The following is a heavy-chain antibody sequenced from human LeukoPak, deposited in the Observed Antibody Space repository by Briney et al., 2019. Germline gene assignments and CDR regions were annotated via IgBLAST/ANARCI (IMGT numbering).Heavy chain of an antibody. D-gene: IGHD4-17*01. V-gene: IGHV4-59*01. CDR2: IYYSGST. CDR3: ARGDDYGGGYFDY. CDR1: GGSISSYY. J-gene: IGHJ4*02. Sequence: SETLSLTCTVSGGSISSYYWSWIRQPPGKGLEWIGYIYYSGSTNYNPSLKSRVTISVDTSKNQFSLNLSAVTAADTAVYYCARGDDYGGGYFDYWGQGTLVTVSS.